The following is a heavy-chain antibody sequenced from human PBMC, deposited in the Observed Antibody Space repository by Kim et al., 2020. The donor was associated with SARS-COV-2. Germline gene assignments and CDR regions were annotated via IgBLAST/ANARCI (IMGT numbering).Heavy chain of an antibody. D-gene: IGHD3-9*01. J-gene: IGHJ4*02. CDR1: GYTFTSYA. V-gene: IGHV1-3*01. Sequence: ASVKVSCKASGYTFTSYAMHWVRQAPGQRLEWMGWINAGNGNTKYSQKFQGRVTITRDTSASTAYMELSSLRSEDTAVYYCARTFGHYDILTGYSENFDYWGQGTLVTVSS. CDR3: ARTFGHYDILTGYSENFDY. CDR2: INAGNGNT.